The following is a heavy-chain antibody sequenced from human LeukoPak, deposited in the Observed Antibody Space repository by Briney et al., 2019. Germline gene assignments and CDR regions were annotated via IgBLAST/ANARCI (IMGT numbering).Heavy chain of an antibody. V-gene: IGHV3-21*01. CDR3: TRDYYDSSGYNLHAFDI. D-gene: IGHD3-22*01. J-gene: IGHJ3*02. CDR1: GFTFSSYS. CDR2: ISSSSSYI. Sequence: GGSLRLSCAASGFTFSSYSMNWVRQAPGKGLEWVSSISSSSSYIYYADSVKGRFTISRDNAKNSLYLQMNSLRAEDTAVYYCTRDYYDSSGYNLHAFDIWGQGTMVTVSS.